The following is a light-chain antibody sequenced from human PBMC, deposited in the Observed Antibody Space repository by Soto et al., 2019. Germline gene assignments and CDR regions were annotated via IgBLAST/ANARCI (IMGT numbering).Light chain of an antibody. Sequence: EIVLTQSPATLSSSPGERATLSCRASQTVNSRLAWYQHKPGQAPRLLIYHTSNRATGIPARFSGSGSGTDFTLTISSLEPEDFAVYYCQQRSNWPPITSGQGTRLEI. CDR3: QQRSNWPPIT. V-gene: IGKV3-11*01. J-gene: IGKJ5*01. CDR2: HTS. CDR1: QTVNSR.